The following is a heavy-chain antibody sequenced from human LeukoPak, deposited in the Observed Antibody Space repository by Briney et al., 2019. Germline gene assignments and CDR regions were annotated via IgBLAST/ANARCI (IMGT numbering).Heavy chain of an antibody. CDR3: ARVSSSWYQDWYFDL. D-gene: IGHD6-13*01. Sequence: SETLSLTCTVSGGSVSSYYWSWIRQPPGKGLEWIGRIDTSGSTNYKPSLKSRVTMSVDTSKNQFSLKLSSVTAADTAVYYCARVSSSWYQDWYFDLWGRGTLVTVSS. CDR2: IDTSGST. CDR1: GGSVSSYY. J-gene: IGHJ2*01. V-gene: IGHV4-4*07.